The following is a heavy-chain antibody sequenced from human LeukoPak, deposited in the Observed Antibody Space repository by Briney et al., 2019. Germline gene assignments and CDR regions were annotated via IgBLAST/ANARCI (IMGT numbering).Heavy chain of an antibody. V-gene: IGHV3-43*02. CDR2: ISGDGGST. Sequence: GGSLRLSCAASGFAFDGYAMHWVRQAPGKGLEWVSLISGDGGSTYYADSVKGRFTISRDNSKNSLYLQMNSLRTEDTALYYCAKDMWQLANYFDYWGQGTLVTVSS. CDR1: GFAFDGYA. CDR3: AKDMWQLANYFDY. D-gene: IGHD6-13*01. J-gene: IGHJ4*02.